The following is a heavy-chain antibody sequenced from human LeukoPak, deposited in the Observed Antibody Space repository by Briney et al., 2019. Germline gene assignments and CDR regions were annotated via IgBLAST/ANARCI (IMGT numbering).Heavy chain of an antibody. V-gene: IGHV4-59*12. Sequence: SETLSLTCTVSGGSINSYYWNWIRQPPGKGPEWIGYIYYSGSTTYNPSLKSRVTISVDRSKNQFSLKLSSVTAADTAVYYCARDAAEYCSSTSCLDAFDIWGQGTMVTVSS. D-gene: IGHD2-2*01. CDR1: GGSINSYY. J-gene: IGHJ3*02. CDR2: IYYSGST. CDR3: ARDAAEYCSSTSCLDAFDI.